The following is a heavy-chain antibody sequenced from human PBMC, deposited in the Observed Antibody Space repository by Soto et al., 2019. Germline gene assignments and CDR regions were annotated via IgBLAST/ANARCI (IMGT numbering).Heavy chain of an antibody. CDR1: GFIYGDYA. Sequence: GGSLRLSFTTAGFIYGDYAMSWFRQAPGKGPEWIGVIRSNTYGGTSEYAPSVKGRFTLSRDDSANTVYLQMHSLKIEDTGVYYCARRAPVTPFDYWGQGTLVT. CDR2: IRSNTYGGTS. V-gene: IGHV3-49*03. D-gene: IGHD4-17*01. CDR3: ARRAPVTPFDY. J-gene: IGHJ4*02.